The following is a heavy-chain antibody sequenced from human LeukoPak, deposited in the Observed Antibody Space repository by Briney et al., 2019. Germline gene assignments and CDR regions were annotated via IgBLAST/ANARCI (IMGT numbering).Heavy chain of an antibody. CDR3: ARDFFHGHCSGLSCFLLDY. CDR1: GYIFTRYG. D-gene: IGHD2-15*01. Sequence: ASVKVSCKASGYIFTRYGISWVRQAPGQGLEWMGWISAHYGNTNYAQKFQDRVTMTTDTSTNTAYMELRSLRPDDTAVYYCARDFFHGHCSGLSCFLLDYWGQGSLLTVSS. CDR2: ISAHYGNT. J-gene: IGHJ4*02. V-gene: IGHV1-18*04.